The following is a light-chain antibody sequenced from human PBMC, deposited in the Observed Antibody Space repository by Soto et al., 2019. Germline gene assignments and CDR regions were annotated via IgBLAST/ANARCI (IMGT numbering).Light chain of an antibody. Sequence: QSALTQPASVSGSPGQSVTSSCTGTSSDLGGYNFVSWYQHHPGKAPKLMIFQVSNRPSGVSNRFSGSKSGNTASLTISGLQTEDEADYYCCSYTSSSPYVFGTGTKVTVL. CDR1: SSDLGGYNF. CDR2: QVS. J-gene: IGLJ1*01. V-gene: IGLV2-14*01. CDR3: CSYTSSSPYV.